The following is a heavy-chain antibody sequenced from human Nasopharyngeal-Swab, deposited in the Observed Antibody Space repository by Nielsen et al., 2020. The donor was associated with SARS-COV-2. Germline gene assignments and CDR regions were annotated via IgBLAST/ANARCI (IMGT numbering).Heavy chain of an antibody. V-gene: IGHV4-39*01. CDR2: IYYSGST. CDR3: ARPILGAGDV. J-gene: IGHJ6*04. D-gene: IGHD3-16*01. Sequence: WIRQPPGKGLEWIGSIYYSGSTYYNPSLKSRVTISVDTSKNQLSLKLSSVTAADTAVYYRARPILGAGDVWGKGTTVTVSS.